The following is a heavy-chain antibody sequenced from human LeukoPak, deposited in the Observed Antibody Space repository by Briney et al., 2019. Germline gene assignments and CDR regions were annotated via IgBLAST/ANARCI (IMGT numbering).Heavy chain of an antibody. J-gene: IGHJ4*02. CDR1: GGSISSYY. V-gene: IGHV4-59*08. Sequence: SETLSLTCTVSGGSISSYYWSWIRQPPGKGLEWIGYIYYSGSTNYNPSLKSRVTISVDTFKNQFSLKLSSVTAADTAVYYCASSKGDYYYDSSGYIGWGQGTLVTVSS. D-gene: IGHD3-22*01. CDR2: IYYSGST. CDR3: ASSKGDYYYDSSGYIG.